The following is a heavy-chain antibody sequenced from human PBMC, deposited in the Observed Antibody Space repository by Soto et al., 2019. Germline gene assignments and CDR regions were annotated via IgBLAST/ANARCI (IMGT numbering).Heavy chain of an antibody. CDR3: ARKGITGTYYYYYYYGMGV. J-gene: IGHJ6*02. Sequence: VASVKVSCKASGYTFTSYGISWARQAPGQGLEWMGWISAYNGNTNYAQKFQGRVTMTRNTSISTAYMELSSLRSEDTAVYYCARKGITGTYYYYYYYGMGVWGQGTTVTVSS. CDR1: GYTFTSYG. D-gene: IGHD1-7*01. CDR2: ISAYNGNT. V-gene: IGHV1-18*01.